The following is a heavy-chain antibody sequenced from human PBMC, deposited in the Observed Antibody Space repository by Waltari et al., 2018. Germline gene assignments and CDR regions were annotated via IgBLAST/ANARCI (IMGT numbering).Heavy chain of an antibody. J-gene: IGHJ3*02. Sequence: QITLKESGPTLVKPTQTLTLTCTFSGFSLSTSGVGVGWIRQPPGKALEWLALIYWNDDKGYSPSLKSRLTITKDTSKNQVVLTMTNMDPVDTATYYCAHRLQLWSKYYYDSSGYYGGAFDIWGQGTMVTVSS. D-gene: IGHD3-22*01. CDR1: GFSLSTSGVG. CDR3: AHRLQLWSKYYYDSSGYYGGAFDI. V-gene: IGHV2-5*01. CDR2: IYWNDDK.